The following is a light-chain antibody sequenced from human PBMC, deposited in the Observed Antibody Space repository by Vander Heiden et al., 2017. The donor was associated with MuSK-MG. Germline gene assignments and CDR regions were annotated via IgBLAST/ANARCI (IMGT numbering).Light chain of an antibody. CDR2: GAS. Sequence: DIVMRQPPATLSVSPGERATLPCRASQSVSSNLAWYQQKPGQAPRLLIYGASTRATGIPARFSGSGSGTEFTLTISSLQSEDFAVYYCQQYNNWPPAFGQGTKLEIK. V-gene: IGKV3-15*01. CDR3: QQYNNWPPA. J-gene: IGKJ2*01. CDR1: QSVSSN.